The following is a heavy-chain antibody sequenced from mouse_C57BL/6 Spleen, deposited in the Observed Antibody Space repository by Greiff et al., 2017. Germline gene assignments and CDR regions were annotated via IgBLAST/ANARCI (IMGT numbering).Heavy chain of an antibody. CDR3: ARQDYGSRWFAY. CDR2: ISSGGSYT. V-gene: IGHV5-6*01. Sequence: DVQLVESGGDLVKPGGSLKLSCAASGFTFSSYGMSWVRQTPDKRLEWVATISSGGSYTYYPDSVKGRFTISRDNAKNTLYLQMSSLKSEDTAMYYCARQDYGSRWFAYWGQGTLVTVSA. CDR1: GFTFSSYG. J-gene: IGHJ3*01. D-gene: IGHD1-1*01.